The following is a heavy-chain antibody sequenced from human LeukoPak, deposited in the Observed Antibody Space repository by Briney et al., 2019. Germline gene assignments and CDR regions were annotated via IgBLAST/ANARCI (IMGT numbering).Heavy chain of an antibody. CDR1: GFTFSSYS. CDR3: ARSSPPPYYYDSSSYGMDV. V-gene: IGHV3-21*01. CDR2: ISSSSYI. D-gene: IGHD3-22*01. J-gene: IGHJ6*02. Sequence: GGSLRLSCAASGFTFSSYSMNWVRQAPGKGLEWVSSISSSSYIYYADSVKGRFTISRDNAKNSLYPKMNSLRAEDTAVYYCARSSPPPYYYDSSSYGMDVWGQGTTVTVSS.